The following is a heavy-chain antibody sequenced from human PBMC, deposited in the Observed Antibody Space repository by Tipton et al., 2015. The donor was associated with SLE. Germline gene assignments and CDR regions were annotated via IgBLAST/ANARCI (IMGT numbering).Heavy chain of an antibody. CDR1: GYSFTSYW. Sequence: QLVQSGAEVKKPGESLRISCKGSGYSFTSYWISWVRQMPGKGLEWIGEIYHSGSTNYNPSLKSQVTISVDTSKNQFSLKLSSVTAADTAVYYCARGGGQKYYYDSSGYYGAFDIWGQGTMVTVSS. CDR2: IYHSGST. J-gene: IGHJ3*02. CDR3: ARGGGQKYYYDSSGYYGAFDI. V-gene: IGHV5-10-1*01. D-gene: IGHD3-22*01.